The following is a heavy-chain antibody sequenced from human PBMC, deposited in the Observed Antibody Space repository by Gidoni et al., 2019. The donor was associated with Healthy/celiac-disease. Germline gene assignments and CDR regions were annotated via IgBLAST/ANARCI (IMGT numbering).Heavy chain of an antibody. CDR1: GGSFSGYY. Sequence: QVQLQQWGAGLLKPSETLSLTSAVYGGSFSGYYWSWIRQPPGKGLEWIGEINHSGSTNYNPSLKSRVTISVDTSKNQFSLKLSSVTAADTAVYYCARGSGIVGATDYWGQGTLVTVSS. CDR3: ARGSGIVGATDY. D-gene: IGHD1-26*01. J-gene: IGHJ4*02. CDR2: INHSGST. V-gene: IGHV4-34*01.